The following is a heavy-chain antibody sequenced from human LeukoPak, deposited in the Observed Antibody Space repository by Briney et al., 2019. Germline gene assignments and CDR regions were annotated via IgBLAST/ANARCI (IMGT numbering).Heavy chain of an antibody. Sequence: ASVKVSCKASGYTFTSYYMHWVRQAPGQGLEWMGIINPSGGSTSYAQKFQGRVTMTRDTSINTAYMELSRLRLDDTAVYYCARGYQLPHYYYYYMDVWGKGTTVTVSS. CDR1: GYTFTSYY. CDR3: ARGYQLPHYYYYYMDV. J-gene: IGHJ6*03. D-gene: IGHD2-2*01. CDR2: INPSGGST. V-gene: IGHV1-46*01.